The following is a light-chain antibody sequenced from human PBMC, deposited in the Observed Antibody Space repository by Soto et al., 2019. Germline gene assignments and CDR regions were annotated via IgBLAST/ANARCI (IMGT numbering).Light chain of an antibody. CDR2: VDSDGSH. CDR1: SGHSSYA. Sequence: QPVLTQAPSASASLGASVKLTCTLSSGHSSYAIAWHQQHPKKGPRFLMKVDSDGSHNKGDGIPDRFSGSSSGTERYLTISNLQSEDEADYYCQTWGTGVWVFGGGTKVTVL. V-gene: IGLV4-69*01. CDR3: QTWGTGVWV. J-gene: IGLJ3*02.